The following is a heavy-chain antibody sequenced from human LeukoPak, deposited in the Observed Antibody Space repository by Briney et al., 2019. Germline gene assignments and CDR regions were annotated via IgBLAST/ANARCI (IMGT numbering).Heavy chain of an antibody. D-gene: IGHD3-3*01. J-gene: IGHJ4*02. Sequence: PGGSLRLSCAASGFTFSDAWMSWVRQAPGKGLEWVGRIKSKTDGGIIDYAAPVKGRFIISRDDSKYTLYLQMNSLKTEDTAVYYCARDYDFWSGYPYFDYWGQGTLVTVSS. V-gene: IGHV3-15*01. CDR3: ARDYDFWSGYPYFDY. CDR2: IKSKTDGGII. CDR1: GFTFSDAW.